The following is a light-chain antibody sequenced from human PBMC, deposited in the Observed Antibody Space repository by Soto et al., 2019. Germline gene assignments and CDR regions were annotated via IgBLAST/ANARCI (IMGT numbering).Light chain of an antibody. Sequence: QSVLTQPASVSGSPGQSITISCTGTSSDVGGYNYVSWYQQPPGKAPKLMIYEVSNRPSGVSNRFSGSKSGNTASLTISGLHAEDEADYYCSSYTSSSTWGFGTGTKVTVL. V-gene: IGLV2-14*01. J-gene: IGLJ1*01. CDR1: SSDVGGYNY. CDR2: EVS. CDR3: SSYTSSSTWG.